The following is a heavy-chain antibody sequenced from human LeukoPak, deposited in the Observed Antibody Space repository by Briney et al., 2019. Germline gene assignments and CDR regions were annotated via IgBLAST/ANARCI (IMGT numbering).Heavy chain of an antibody. CDR2: IYTSGST. J-gene: IGHJ4*02. D-gene: IGHD4-17*01. V-gene: IGHV4-61*02. CDR3: ASYGEAYYFDY. CDR1: GGSISSGSYY. Sequence: SETLSLTCTVSGGSISSGSYYWSWIRQPAGKGLEWIGRIYTSGSTNYNPSLKSRVTISVDTSKNQFSLKLSSVTAADTAVYYCASYGEAYYFDYWGQGTLVTVSS.